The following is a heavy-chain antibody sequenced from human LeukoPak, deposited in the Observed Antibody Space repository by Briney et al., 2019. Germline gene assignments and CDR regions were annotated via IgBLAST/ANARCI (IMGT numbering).Heavy chain of an antibody. V-gene: IGHV4-31*03. CDR1: GGSISSGGYY. Sequence: SETLSLTCTVSGGSISSGGYYWSWIRQHPGKGLEWIGYIYYSGSTYYNPSLKSRVTLSVDTSKNQFSLNLSPVTAADTAVYYCAKMRMANYYYHGMDVWGQGTRVIVS. CDR3: AKMRMANYYYHGMDV. D-gene: IGHD5-24*01. CDR2: IYYSGST. J-gene: IGHJ6*02.